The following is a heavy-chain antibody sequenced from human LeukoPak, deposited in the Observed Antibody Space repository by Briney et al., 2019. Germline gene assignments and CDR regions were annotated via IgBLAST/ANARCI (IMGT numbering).Heavy chain of an antibody. CDR2: MWYGGCNI. CDR3: ARDRTGTGVVAAN. Sequence: SLTLSCAASSFILRSCDMLWVRESRGKALVGVRVMWYGGCNIYCRVPVKARFPISRDISKNALSLHMKRPRAEDTAGYYCARDRTGTGVVAANWGQGAPVSVSS. J-gene: IGHJ4*03. CDR1: SFILRSCD. V-gene: IGHV3-33*08. D-gene: IGHD5-18*01.